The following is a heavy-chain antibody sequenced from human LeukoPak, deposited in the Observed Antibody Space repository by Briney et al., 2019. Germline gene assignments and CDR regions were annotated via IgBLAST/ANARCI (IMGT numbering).Heavy chain of an antibody. Sequence: SQTLLLTCAISGDSVSSNSAAWNWIKQSPSRGVEWLGMRYYRAKWYNDYAVSVKIRITSNPDTSKNQFSLQLNSVTPEDTAVYYCARNCGGDCYEGHYYYGMDVWGQGPTVTVSS. CDR1: GDSVSSNSAA. V-gene: IGHV6-1*01. CDR2: RYYRAKWYN. CDR3: ARNCGGDCYEGHYYYGMDV. D-gene: IGHD2-21*02. J-gene: IGHJ6*02.